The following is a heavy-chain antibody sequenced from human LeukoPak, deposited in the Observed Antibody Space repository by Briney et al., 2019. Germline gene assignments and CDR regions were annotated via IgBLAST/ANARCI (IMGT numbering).Heavy chain of an antibody. D-gene: IGHD3-16*01. Sequence: SETLSLTCTVSGGSISSSSYYWGWIRQPPGKGLEWIGSIYYSGSTYYNPSLKSRVTISVDTSKNQFSLKLSSVTAADTAVYYCARATYYDYVWGSYFAFDIWGQGTMVTVSS. CDR3: ARATYYDYVWGSYFAFDI. CDR1: GGSISSSSYY. CDR2: IYYSGST. V-gene: IGHV4-39*07. J-gene: IGHJ3*02.